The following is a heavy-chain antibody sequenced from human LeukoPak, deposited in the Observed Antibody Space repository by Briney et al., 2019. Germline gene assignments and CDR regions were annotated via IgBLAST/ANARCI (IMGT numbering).Heavy chain of an antibody. CDR2: IYPGDSDT. Sequence: GESLQISCKASGYTFTSYWIGWVRQLPGKGLEWMGIIYPGDSDTRYSPSFEGQVTISADKSINTAYLQWSRLKASDTAMYYCASLEGGSTWYYFDYWGQGTLVTVSS. CDR1: GYTFTSYW. D-gene: IGHD6-13*01. J-gene: IGHJ4*02. V-gene: IGHV5-51*01. CDR3: ASLEGGSTWYYFDY.